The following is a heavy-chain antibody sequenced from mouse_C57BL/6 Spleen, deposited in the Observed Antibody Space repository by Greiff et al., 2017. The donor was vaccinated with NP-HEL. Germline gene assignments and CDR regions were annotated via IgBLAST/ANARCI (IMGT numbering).Heavy chain of an antibody. CDR2: IDPETGGT. V-gene: IGHV1-15*01. J-gene: IGHJ1*03. D-gene: IGHD1-1*01. CDR3: TRYYYYGSSYYWYFDV. Sequence: LVESGAELVRPGASVTLSCKASGYTFTDYEMHWVKQTPVHGLEWIGAIDPETGGTAYNQKFKGKAILTADKSSSTAYMELRSLTSEDSAVYYCTRYYYYGSSYYWYFDVWGTGTTVTVSS. CDR1: GYTFTDYE.